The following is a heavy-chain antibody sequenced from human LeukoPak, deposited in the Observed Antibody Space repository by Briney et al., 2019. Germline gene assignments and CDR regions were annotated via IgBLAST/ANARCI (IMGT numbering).Heavy chain of an antibody. Sequence: GGSLRLSCAASGFTFSSYSMNWVRQAPGKGLEWVSSISSSSSYIYYADSVKGRLTISRDNAKNSLYLQMNSLRAEDTAVYYCARGKLRAVGDCSGGSCRDAFDIWGQGTMVTVSS. V-gene: IGHV3-21*01. J-gene: IGHJ3*02. D-gene: IGHD2-15*01. CDR1: GFTFSSYS. CDR3: ARGKLRAVGDCSGGSCRDAFDI. CDR2: ISSSSSYI.